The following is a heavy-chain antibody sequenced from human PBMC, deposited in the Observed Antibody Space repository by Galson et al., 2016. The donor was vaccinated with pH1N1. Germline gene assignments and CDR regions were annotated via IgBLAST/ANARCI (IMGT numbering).Heavy chain of an antibody. V-gene: IGHV1-69*13. CDR2: IIPIFNTV. CDR1: GGTFGSYG. J-gene: IGHJ2*01. D-gene: IGHD3-22*01. CDR3: AREDYYDTDLSDWYFDL. Sequence: SVKVSCKASGGTFGSYGINWVRQAPGQGLECMGGIIPIFNTVKYAQNFQGRVTITADESTTTAYMELSSLRSEDTAMYYCAREDYYDTDLSDWYFDLWGRGTLLTVSS.